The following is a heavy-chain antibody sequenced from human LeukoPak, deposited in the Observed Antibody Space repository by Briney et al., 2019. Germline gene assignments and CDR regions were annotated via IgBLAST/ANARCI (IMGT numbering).Heavy chain of an antibody. Sequence: PGGSLRLSCAAFGFTFSSYSMNWVRQAPGKGLEWVSSISSSSSYIYYADSVKGRFTISRDNAKNSLYLQMNSPRAEDTAVYYCARNAYDSSGTDPDYWGQGTLVTVSS. CDR1: GFTFSSYS. V-gene: IGHV3-21*01. CDR3: ARNAYDSSGTDPDY. CDR2: ISSSSSYI. J-gene: IGHJ4*02. D-gene: IGHD3-22*01.